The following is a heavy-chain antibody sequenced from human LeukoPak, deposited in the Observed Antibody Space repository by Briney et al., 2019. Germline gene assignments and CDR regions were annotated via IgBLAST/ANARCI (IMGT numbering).Heavy chain of an antibody. J-gene: IGHJ4*02. D-gene: IGHD3/OR15-3a*01. CDR1: GVSISSSNSY. CDR3: ARQTGSGLFILP. CDR2: IYYSGST. Sequence: SETLSLTCTVSGVSISSSNSYWGWIRQPPGKGLEWIGSIYYSGSTYYNASLKSQVSISIDTSKNQFSLRLTSVTAADTAVYYCARQTGSGLFILPGGQGTLVTVSS. V-gene: IGHV4-39*01.